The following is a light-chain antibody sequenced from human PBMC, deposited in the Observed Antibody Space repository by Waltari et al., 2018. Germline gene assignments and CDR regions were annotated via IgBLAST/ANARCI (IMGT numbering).Light chain of an antibody. V-gene: IGLV3-19*01. CDR2: GKN. Sequence: TVRITCQGDSLRIYYGSWCRQKPGQSPELVIYGKNNRPSGIPDRFSASSSGNTASLTITGAQAEDEAVYYCTSRDLSGDVVFGGGTQVTVL. CDR3: TSRDLSGDVV. J-gene: IGLJ2*01. CDR1: SLRIYY.